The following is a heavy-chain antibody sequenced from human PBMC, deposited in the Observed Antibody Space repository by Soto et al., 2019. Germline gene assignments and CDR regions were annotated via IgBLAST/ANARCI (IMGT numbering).Heavy chain of an antibody. V-gene: IGHV4-38-2*01. J-gene: IGHJ6*02. CDR1: GYSISSGYY. Sequence: SETLSLTCAVSGYSISSGYYWGWIRQPPGKGLQWIGNMYHSGSTNYNPSLKSRVTISVDTSKNQFSLKLSSVTAADTAVYYCAGARVGSSSYGMDVWGQGTTVTVSS. D-gene: IGHD6-13*01. CDR3: AGARVGSSSYGMDV. CDR2: MYHSGST.